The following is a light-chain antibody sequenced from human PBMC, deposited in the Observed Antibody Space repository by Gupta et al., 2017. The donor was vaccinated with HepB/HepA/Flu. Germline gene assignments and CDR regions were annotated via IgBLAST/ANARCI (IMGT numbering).Light chain of an antibody. CDR3: SAWESSRSAQV. V-gene: IGLV10-54*04. Sequence: AGLPQPPSVSTGLRQTATLTCTGNSNNVGNQGAAWLQQHQGHPPNLLYYKNNNRPSGISERFSASRSGNTAALTITGLQPEDEADYYCSAWESSRSAQVFGGGTKLTVL. J-gene: IGLJ2*01. CDR2: KNN. CDR1: SNNVGNQG.